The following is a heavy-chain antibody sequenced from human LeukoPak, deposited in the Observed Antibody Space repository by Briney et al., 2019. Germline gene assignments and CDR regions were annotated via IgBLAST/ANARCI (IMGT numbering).Heavy chain of an antibody. V-gene: IGHV1-46*01. J-gene: IGHJ4*02. Sequence: ASVKVSCKASGYTFTGYYMHWVRQAPGQGLEWMGIINPSGGSTSYAQKFQGRVTMTRDTSTSTVYMELSSLRSEDTAVYYCARDGLVTARQIDYWGQGTLVTVSP. CDR1: GYTFTGYY. CDR2: INPSGGST. D-gene: IGHD2-21*02. CDR3: ARDGLVTARQIDY.